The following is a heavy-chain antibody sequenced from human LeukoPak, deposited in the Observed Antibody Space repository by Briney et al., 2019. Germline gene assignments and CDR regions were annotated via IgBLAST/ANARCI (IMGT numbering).Heavy chain of an antibody. CDR2: ISAYNGNT. CDR1: GYTFSSYS. CDR3: ARVGDILTGYPYYFDY. J-gene: IGHJ4*02. Sequence: GASVKVSCKASGYTFSSYSISWVRQAPGQGLEWMGWISAYNGNTNYAQKLQGTVTMTTDTSTSTAYMELRSLRSDDTAVYYCARVGDILTGYPYYFDYWGQGTLVTVSS. D-gene: IGHD3-9*01. V-gene: IGHV1-18*01.